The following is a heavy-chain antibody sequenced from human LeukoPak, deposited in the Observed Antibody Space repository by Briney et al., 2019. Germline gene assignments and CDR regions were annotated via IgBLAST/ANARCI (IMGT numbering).Heavy chain of an antibody. J-gene: IGHJ3*02. CDR1: GGTFSSYA. D-gene: IGHD4-17*01. CDR3: ARSHDYGDYDSGRDAFDI. CDR2: IIPIFGTA. V-gene: IGHV1-69*13. Sequence: SVKVSCKASGGTFSSYAISWVRQAPGRGLEWMGGIIPIFGTANYAQKFQGRVTITADESTSTAYMELSSLRSEDTAVYYCARSHDYGDYDSGRDAFDIWGQGTMVTVSS.